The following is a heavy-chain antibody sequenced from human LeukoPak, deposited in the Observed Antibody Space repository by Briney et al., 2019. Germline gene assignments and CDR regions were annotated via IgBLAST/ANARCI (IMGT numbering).Heavy chain of an antibody. D-gene: IGHD6-19*01. CDR2: IYYSGST. CDR1: GGSVFIGGYY. V-gene: IGHV4-31*03. Sequence: SQTLSLTCTVSGGSVFIGGYYWSWIRQHPGKGLEWIGYIYYSGSTYYNPSLKSRVTMSVDTSKNQFSLKLSSVTAVDTAVYYCASLGVAGTDYFDYWGQGTLVTVSS. CDR3: ASLGVAGTDYFDY. J-gene: IGHJ4*02.